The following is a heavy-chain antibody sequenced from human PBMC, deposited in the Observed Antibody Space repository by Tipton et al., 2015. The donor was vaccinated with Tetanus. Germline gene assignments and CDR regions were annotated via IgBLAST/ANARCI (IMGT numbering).Heavy chain of an antibody. CDR3: ARATGSGNYFDN. CDR1: GASLRSGDYN. J-gene: IGHJ4*02. Sequence: TLSLTCSVSGASLRSGDYNWSWIRQPPGKGLEWLAYISDRGLTNSNYFPKSRIPISRDTSRNQFSLKLTSVTAADTAVYYCARATGSGNYFDNWGQGILVAVSS. D-gene: IGHD3-10*01. V-gene: IGHV4-61*08. CDR2: ISDRGLT.